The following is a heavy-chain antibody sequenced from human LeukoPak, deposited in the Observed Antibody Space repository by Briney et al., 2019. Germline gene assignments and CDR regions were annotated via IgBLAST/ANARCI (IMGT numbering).Heavy chain of an antibody. Sequence: SETLSLTCTVSGGSISSSSYYWGWIRQPPGKGLEWIGSIYYSGSTYYNPSLKSRVTISVDTSKNQFSLKLSSVTAADTAVYYCAREGARWVPERTPPQSDWYFDLWGRGTLVTVSS. D-gene: IGHD1-26*01. CDR1: GGSISSSSYY. CDR2: IYYSGST. CDR3: AREGARWVPERTPPQSDWYFDL. V-gene: IGHV4-39*07. J-gene: IGHJ2*01.